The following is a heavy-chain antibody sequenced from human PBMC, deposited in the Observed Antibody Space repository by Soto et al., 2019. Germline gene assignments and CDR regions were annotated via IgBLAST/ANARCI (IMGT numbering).Heavy chain of an antibody. Sequence: GGSLRLSCAASGFTFSSYAMSWVRQAPGKGLEWVSAISGSGGSTYYADSVKGRFTISRDNSKNTLCLQMNSLRAEDTAVYYCAKGRSGYYSNWFDPWGQGTLVTVSS. J-gene: IGHJ5*02. CDR1: GFTFSSYA. V-gene: IGHV3-23*01. CDR3: AKGRSGYYSNWFDP. D-gene: IGHD3-22*01. CDR2: ISGSGGST.